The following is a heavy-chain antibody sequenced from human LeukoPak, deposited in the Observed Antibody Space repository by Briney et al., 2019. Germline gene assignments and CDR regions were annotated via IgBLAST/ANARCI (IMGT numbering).Heavy chain of an antibody. V-gene: IGHV1-69*06. CDR1: GCSFISYD. Sequence: GASVKVTCKGSGCSFISYDISWVRQAPGQGLEWMGGIIQIFGTANYAQKFQGRVTITADKSTSTAYMALSSLRAEDTAVYYCARSRFPAATNYYYYYYMDVWGKGTTVTVSS. CDR3: ARSRFPAATNYYYYYYMDV. D-gene: IGHD2-2*01. J-gene: IGHJ6*03. CDR2: IIQIFGTA.